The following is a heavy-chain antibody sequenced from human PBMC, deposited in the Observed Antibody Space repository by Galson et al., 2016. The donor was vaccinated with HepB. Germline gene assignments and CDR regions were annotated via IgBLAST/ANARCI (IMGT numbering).Heavy chain of an antibody. CDR1: GGTLSNYA. J-gene: IGHJ4*02. Sequence: SVKVSCKASGGTLSNYAISWVRQAPGQGLEWMGGIIPISGATNYAQKFQGRVTITADEFTSSAYMELSSLRSDDTAVYYCAHGESDLVAISRGYFDCWGQGTLVTVSA. CDR2: IIPISGAT. D-gene: IGHD3-10*01. V-gene: IGHV1-69*13. CDR3: AHGESDLVAISRGYFDC.